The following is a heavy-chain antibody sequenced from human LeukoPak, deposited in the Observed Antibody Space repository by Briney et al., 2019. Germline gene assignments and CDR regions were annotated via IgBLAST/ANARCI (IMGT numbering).Heavy chain of an antibody. CDR2: IYYSGST. Sequence: SETLSLTCTVSGGSISSSSYYWGWIRQPPGKGLEWIGSIYYSGSTYYNPSLKSRVTISVDTSKNQFSLKLSSVTAADTAVYYCASHSHLWFGTRLDYWGQGTLVTVSS. CDR3: ASHSHLWFGTRLDY. J-gene: IGHJ4*02. V-gene: IGHV4-39*01. CDR1: GGSISSSSYY. D-gene: IGHD3-10*01.